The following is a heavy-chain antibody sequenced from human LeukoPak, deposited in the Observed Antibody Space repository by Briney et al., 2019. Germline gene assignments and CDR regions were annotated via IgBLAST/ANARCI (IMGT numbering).Heavy chain of an antibody. J-gene: IGHJ6*03. CDR2: ISTSGGTT. V-gene: IGHV3-48*03. CDR3: ARVRGYYYMGV. D-gene: IGHD3-10*01. CDR1: GFTFSSYE. Sequence: PGGSLRLSCAGSGFTFSSYEMSWVRQAPGKGLEWVSYISTSGGTTYYADSVKGRFTISRDIAENSLYLQMNSLRGEDTAVYYCARVRGYYYMGVWGKGTTVTVSS.